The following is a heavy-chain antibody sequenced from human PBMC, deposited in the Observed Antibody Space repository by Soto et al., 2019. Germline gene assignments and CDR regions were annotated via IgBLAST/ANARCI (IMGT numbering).Heavy chain of an antibody. D-gene: IGHD2-15*01. CDR3: ARVSSLGYCSGGSCYSIWFDY. Sequence: LSLTCTVSGGSISSGGYYWSWIRQHPGKGLEWIGYIYYSGSTYYNPSLKSRVTISVDTSKNQFSLKLSSVTAADTAVYYCARVSSLGYCSGGSCYSIWFDYWGQGTLVTVSS. CDR2: IYYSGST. J-gene: IGHJ4*02. V-gene: IGHV4-31*03. CDR1: GGSISSGGYY.